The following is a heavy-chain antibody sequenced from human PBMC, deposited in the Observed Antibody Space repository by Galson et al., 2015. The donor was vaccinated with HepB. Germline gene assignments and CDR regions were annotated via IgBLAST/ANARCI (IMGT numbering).Heavy chain of an antibody. CDR2: ISSQSWTI. CDR1: GFSLSAYS. D-gene: IGHD1-14*01. J-gene: IGHJ2*01. Sequence: SLRLSCAVSGFSLSAYSMSWVRQAPGKGLEWISYISSQSWTIYHADSVKGRFTISRDNARNSLDLQKTSLRAEYTAVYYCARGSGPTGNHYWYFDLWGRGTLVTVSS. CDR3: ARGSGPTGNHYWYFDL. V-gene: IGHV3-48*01.